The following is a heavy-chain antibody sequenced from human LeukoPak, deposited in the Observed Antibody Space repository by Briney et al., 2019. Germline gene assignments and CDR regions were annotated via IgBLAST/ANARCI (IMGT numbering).Heavy chain of an antibody. D-gene: IGHD3-22*01. CDR3: ARGRIVMAPHVY. CDR2: ISYDGSNK. CDR1: GFTFSSYA. V-gene: IGHV3-30-3*01. Sequence: PGRSLRLSCAASGFTFSSYAMHWVRQAPGKGLEWVAVISYDGSNKYYADSVKGRFTISRDNSKNTLYLQMNSLRAGDTAVYYCARGRIVMAPHVYWGQGTLVTVSS. J-gene: IGHJ4*02.